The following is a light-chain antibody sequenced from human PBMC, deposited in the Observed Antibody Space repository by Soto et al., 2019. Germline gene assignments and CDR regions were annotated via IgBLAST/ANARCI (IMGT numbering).Light chain of an antibody. Sequence: EIVLTQSPATLSLSPGERATLSCRASQSIGLAIAWYQHKPGQAPRLLIFDASQRATGIPARFRGSGSGTDFTLSISSLEPEDFAVYFCHQRYNWPRVTFGQGTQLEIK. V-gene: IGKV3-11*01. CDR2: DAS. CDR1: QSIGLA. CDR3: HQRYNWPRVT. J-gene: IGKJ5*01.